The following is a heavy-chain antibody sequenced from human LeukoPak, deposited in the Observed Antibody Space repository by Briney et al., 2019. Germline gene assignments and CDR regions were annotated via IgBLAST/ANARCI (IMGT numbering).Heavy chain of an antibody. V-gene: IGHV3-21*01. CDR3: ASDQPIVVATTGDAFDI. J-gene: IGHJ3*02. CDR1: GFTFSSYS. D-gene: IGHD2-15*01. CDR2: ISSSSSYI. Sequence: GGSLRLSCAASGFTFSSYSMNWVRQAPGKGLEWVSSISSSSSYIYYADSVKGRFTISRDNAKNSLYLQMNSLRAEDTAVYYCASDQPIVVATTGDAFDIWGQGTMVTVSS.